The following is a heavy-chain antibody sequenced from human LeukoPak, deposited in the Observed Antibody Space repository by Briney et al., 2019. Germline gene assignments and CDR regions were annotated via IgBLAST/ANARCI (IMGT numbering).Heavy chain of an antibody. J-gene: IGHJ4*02. CDR3: ARSGLVLAGPRVPGNY. Sequence: ASVNVSCQASVYTFTSYVISSVGQARGQELEWMGWISAYNGNTNYAQKLQGRVTMSTDTSTSTAYMELRSLRSDDTAVYYCARSGLVLAGPRVPGNYWGQGTLVTVSS. D-gene: IGHD3-3*02. CDR1: VYTFTSYV. CDR2: ISAYNGNT. V-gene: IGHV1-18*01.